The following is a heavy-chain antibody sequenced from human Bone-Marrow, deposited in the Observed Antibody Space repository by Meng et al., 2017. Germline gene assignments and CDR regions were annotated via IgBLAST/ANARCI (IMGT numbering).Heavy chain of an antibody. V-gene: IGHV1-2*06. CDR3: ARDEDISAAGKLFGDY. D-gene: IGHD6-13*01. Sequence: LVRSGDEVEKPGALVKVSCKASGYTFPDYYLHWVRRAPGQGLEWMGRINPKSGDTHYAQKFQGRVTMTGDTSISTAYMELSGLRSDDTAMYYCARDEDISAAGKLFGDYWGQGTLVTVSS. CDR2: INPKSGDT. CDR1: GYTFPDYY. J-gene: IGHJ4*02.